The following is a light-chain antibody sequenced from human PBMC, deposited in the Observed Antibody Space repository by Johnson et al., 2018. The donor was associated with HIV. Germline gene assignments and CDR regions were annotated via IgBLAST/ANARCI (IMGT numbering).Light chain of an antibody. CDR2: DNN. J-gene: IGLJ1*01. V-gene: IGLV1-51*01. CDR3: GTWGGV. Sequence: QSVLTQPPSVSAAPGQKVTIFCSGSSSNIGNNYVSWYQQVPGTAPKLLIYDNNKRPSGIPDRFSGSKSGTSATLGITGLQTGDEADYYCGTWGGVFGTGTKVTVL. CDR1: SSNIGNNY.